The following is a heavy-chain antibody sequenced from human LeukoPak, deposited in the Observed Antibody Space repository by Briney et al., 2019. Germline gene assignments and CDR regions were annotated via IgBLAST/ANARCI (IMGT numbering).Heavy chain of an antibody. CDR2: VWFDNSNE. V-gene: IGHV3-33*06. Sequence: PGGSLRLSCTASGFKFSDYGMYWVRLPPQKGAEWVALVWFDNSNEHYADSVKGRFFISRNNDENTLFLHMNSLTVEDTAVYYCAKDRRLTPLGYAGADVWGKRTAVTVSA. D-gene: IGHD2-15*01. CDR1: GFKFSDYG. CDR3: AKDRRLTPLGYAGADV. J-gene: IGHJ6*04.